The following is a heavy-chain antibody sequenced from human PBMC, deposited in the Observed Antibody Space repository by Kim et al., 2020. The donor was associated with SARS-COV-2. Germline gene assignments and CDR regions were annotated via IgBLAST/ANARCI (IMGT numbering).Heavy chain of an antibody. D-gene: IGHD6-6*01. CDR3: AAGGSSSSWFDP. V-gene: IGHV4-59*01. Sequence: NHNPALKSRVTISVETAKNQFSLKLSSVTAADTAVYYCAAGGSSSSWFDPWGQGTLVTVSS. J-gene: IGHJ5*02.